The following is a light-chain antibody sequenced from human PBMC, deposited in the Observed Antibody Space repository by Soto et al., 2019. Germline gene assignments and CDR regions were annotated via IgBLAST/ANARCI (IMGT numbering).Light chain of an antibody. CDR1: QGISSY. CDR2: AAS. CDR3: QQDYNYPRT. Sequence: AIRMTQSPSSFSASTGDRVTITCRASQGISSYLAWYQQKPGKAPKLLIYAASTLQSGVPSRFSGSGSGTDFTLTISCLQSEDVATYYCQQDYNYPRTFGQGTKLEIK. V-gene: IGKV1-8*01. J-gene: IGKJ2*01.